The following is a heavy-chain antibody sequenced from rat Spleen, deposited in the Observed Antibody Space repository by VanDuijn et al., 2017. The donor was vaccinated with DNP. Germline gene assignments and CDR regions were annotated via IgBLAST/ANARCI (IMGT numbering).Heavy chain of an antibody. D-gene: IGHD4-2*01. CDR2: ISTGGST. CDR3: TRDLYWGGFFDY. CDR1: GFSLTDYN. V-gene: IGHV2-19*01. Sequence: QVQLKESGPGMVQPSQTLSLTCTVSGFSLTDYNVHWVRQPPGKVLEWIAAISTGGSTYYNSALKSRLSISRDTSKSQVFLKMNRLQTEDTAIYYCTRDLYWGGFFDYWGQGVMVTVSS. J-gene: IGHJ2*01.